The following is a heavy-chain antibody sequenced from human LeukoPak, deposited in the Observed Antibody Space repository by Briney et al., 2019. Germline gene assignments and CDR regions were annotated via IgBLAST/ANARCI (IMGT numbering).Heavy chain of an antibody. CDR2: ISTSGSSI. CDR1: GFTFSNYY. V-gene: IGHV3-11*01. D-gene: IGHD3-10*01. CDR3: AGGYGSGSYSA. Sequence: SGGSLRLSCAGSGFTFSNYYMSWIRQAPGKGLEWISYISTSGSSISYADSLKGRFTISRDDAMNSLSLQMNSLRVEDTAVYYCAGGYGSGSYSAWGQGTLVTVSS. J-gene: IGHJ5*02.